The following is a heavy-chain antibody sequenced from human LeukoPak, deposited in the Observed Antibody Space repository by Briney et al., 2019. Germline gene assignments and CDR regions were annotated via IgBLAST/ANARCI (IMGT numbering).Heavy chain of an antibody. CDR2: ISTSGDST. J-gene: IGHJ4*02. V-gene: IGHV3-64*01. D-gene: IGHD2-2*01. CDR3: ARGYCSSTTWSFRRYSGY. Sequence: GGSLRLSCAGSGFTFNSFMMHWVRQAPGKGLEYVSAISTSGDSTYYVNSVKDRFTISRDNSKNTLYLQMGSLRAEDMAVYYCARGYCSSTTWSFRRYSGYWGQGALVTVSS. CDR1: GFTFNSFM.